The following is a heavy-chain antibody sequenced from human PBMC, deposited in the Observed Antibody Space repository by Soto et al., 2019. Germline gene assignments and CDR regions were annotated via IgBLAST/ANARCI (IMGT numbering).Heavy chain of an antibody. V-gene: IGHV3-9*01. J-gene: IGHJ4*02. CDR1: GFTFDDYA. CDR3: AKDIYWDCSGGSCYPDY. CDR2: ISWNSGSI. D-gene: IGHD2-15*01. Sequence: GGSLRLSCAASGFTFDDYAMHWVRQAPGKGLGWVSGISWNSGSIGYADSVKGRFTISRDNAKNSLYLQMNSLRAEDTALYYCAKDIYWDCSGGSCYPDYWCQGTLVTVSS.